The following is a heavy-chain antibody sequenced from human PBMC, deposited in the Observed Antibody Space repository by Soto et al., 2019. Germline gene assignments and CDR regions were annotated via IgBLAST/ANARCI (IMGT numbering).Heavy chain of an antibody. CDR2: IYYSGST. CDR3: ARIDGGSSGWFSY. J-gene: IGHJ4*02. Sequence: PSETLSLTCTVSGGSISSGGYYWSWIRQHPGKGLEWIGNIYYSGSTYYNPSLKSRVSISVDTSKNQFSLRLSSVTAADTAVYSCARIDGGSSGWFSYWGQGTLVT. V-gene: IGHV4-31*03. CDR1: GGSISSGGYY. D-gene: IGHD6-19*01.